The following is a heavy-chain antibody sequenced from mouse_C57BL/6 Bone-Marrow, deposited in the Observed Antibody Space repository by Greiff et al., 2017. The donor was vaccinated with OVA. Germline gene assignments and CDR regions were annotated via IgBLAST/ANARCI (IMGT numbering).Heavy chain of an antibody. CDR1: GYTFTSYG. Sequence: VQRVESGAELARPGASVKLSCKASGYTFTSYGISWVKQRTGQGLEWIGEIYPRSGNTYYNEKFKGKATLTADKSSSTAYMELRSLTSEDSAVYFCARPATTVAYWGQGTLVTVSA. D-gene: IGHD1-1*01. J-gene: IGHJ3*01. CDR2: IYPRSGNT. CDR3: ARPATTVAY. V-gene: IGHV1-81*01.